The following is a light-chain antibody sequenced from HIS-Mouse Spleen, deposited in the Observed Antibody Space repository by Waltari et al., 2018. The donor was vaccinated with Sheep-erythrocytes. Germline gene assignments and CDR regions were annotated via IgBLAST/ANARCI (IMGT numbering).Light chain of an antibody. CDR2: KDS. CDR3: YSTDSSGNHWV. V-gene: IGLV3-10*01. Sequence: SYELTQPPSVSVSPGQTARITCSGDALPKKYAYWYPQKSGPAPVLVIYKDSKRHPGIHERVSGSSSGTMATLTSSGAQVEDDADYYCYSTDSSGNHWVFGGGTKLTVL. J-gene: IGLJ3*02. CDR1: ALPKKY.